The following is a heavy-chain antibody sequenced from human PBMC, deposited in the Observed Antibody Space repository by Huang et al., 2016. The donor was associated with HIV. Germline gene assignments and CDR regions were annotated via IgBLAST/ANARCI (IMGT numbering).Heavy chain of an antibody. V-gene: IGHV3-48*01. CDR1: GFTLNNYG. CDR2: SSDNGKTS. D-gene: IGHD3-3*01. J-gene: IGHJ4*02. CDR3: ARDGGYNFWTTYATYYLDF. Sequence: VQLEESVGTLVQPGESLRLSCSVSGFTLNNYGIHWVRQAPREGLEVIEYSSDNGKTSHYADSVRGRFITSRDSVKNTIDLQMTNVTVKESAVYFCARDGGYNFWTTYATYYLDFWGQGTPVTVSS.